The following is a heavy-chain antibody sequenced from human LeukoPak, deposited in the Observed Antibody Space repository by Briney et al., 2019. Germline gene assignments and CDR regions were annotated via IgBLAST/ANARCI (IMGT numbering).Heavy chain of an antibody. J-gene: IGHJ4*02. CDR1: GFTVSSSH. D-gene: IGHD3-22*01. V-gene: IGHV3-66*01. CDR2: TYSGGNT. Sequence: GGSLRLSCAASGFTVSSSHMTWVRQTPGKGLEWVSVTYSGGNTDYADSVKGRFTISRDNAENTLYLQMNSLRVEDTAVYYCVRSAFHAGSGNYYDYWGQGTLVTVSS. CDR3: VRSAFHAGSGNYYDY.